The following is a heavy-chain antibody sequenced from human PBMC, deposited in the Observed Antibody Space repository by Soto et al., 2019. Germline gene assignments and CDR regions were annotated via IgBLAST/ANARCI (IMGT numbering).Heavy chain of an antibody. CDR2: ISAYNGNT. CDR3: ARESCSGGSCYSAY. J-gene: IGHJ4*02. CDR1: GYTFTSYG. V-gene: IGHV1-18*04. D-gene: IGHD2-15*01. Sequence: ASVKVSCKASGYTFTSYGISWVRQAPGRGLEWMGWISAYNGNTNYAQKLQGRVTMTTDTSTSTAYMELRSLRSDDTAVYYCARESCSGGSCYSAYWGQGTLVTVSS.